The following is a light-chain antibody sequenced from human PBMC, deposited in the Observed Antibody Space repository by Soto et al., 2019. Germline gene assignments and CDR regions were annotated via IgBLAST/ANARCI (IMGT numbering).Light chain of an antibody. CDR1: QSVRSSY. Sequence: EIVLAQSPATLSLSPGERATLSCRASQSVRSSYLAWYQQKPGQAPRLLIYGASSRATAIPDRFSGGGSGTDFTLTISRLEPEDFAVYYCQQYGSSPATFGQGTTLEIK. CDR2: GAS. V-gene: IGKV3-20*01. CDR3: QQYGSSPAT. J-gene: IGKJ2*01.